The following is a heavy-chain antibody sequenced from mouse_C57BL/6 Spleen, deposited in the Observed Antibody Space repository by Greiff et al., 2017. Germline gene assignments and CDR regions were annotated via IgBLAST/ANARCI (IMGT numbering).Heavy chain of an antibody. CDR1: GYTFTSYW. CDR2: IHPNSGST. Sequence: QVQLQQPGAELVKPGASVKLSCKASGYTFTSYWMHWVKQRPGQGLEWIGMIHPNSGSTNYNEKFKSKATLTVDKSSSTAYMQLSSLTSGDSAVYYCARGGNYPYFDYWGQGTTLTVSS. CDR3: ARGGNYPYFDY. J-gene: IGHJ2*01. D-gene: IGHD2-1*01. V-gene: IGHV1-64*01.